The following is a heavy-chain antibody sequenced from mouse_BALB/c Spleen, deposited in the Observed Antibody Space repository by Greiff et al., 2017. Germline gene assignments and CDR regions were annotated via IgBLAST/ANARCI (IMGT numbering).Heavy chain of an antibody. Sequence: EVQLQESGPGLVKPSQSLSLTCSVTGYSITSGYYWNWIRQFPGNKLEWMGYISYDGSNNYNPSLKNRISIPRDTSKNQFFLKLNSVTTEDTATYYCARLRPYYFDYWGRGTTLTVSS. CDR1: GYSITSGYY. CDR3: ARLRPYYFDY. J-gene: IGHJ2*01. V-gene: IGHV3-6*02. CDR2: ISYDGSN. D-gene: IGHD2-12*01.